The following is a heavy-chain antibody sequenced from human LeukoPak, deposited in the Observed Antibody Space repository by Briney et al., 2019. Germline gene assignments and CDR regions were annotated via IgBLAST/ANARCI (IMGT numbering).Heavy chain of an antibody. CDR3: ARGFYGDYV. J-gene: IGHJ4*02. Sequence: SETLSLTCAVYGGSFSGYYWSWIRQPPGKGLEWIGEINHSGSTNYNPSLKSRVTISVDTSKNQFSLKLSSVTAADTAVYYCARGFYGDYVWGQGTLVTVSS. CDR1: GGSFSGYY. CDR2: INHSGST. V-gene: IGHV4-34*01. D-gene: IGHD4-17*01.